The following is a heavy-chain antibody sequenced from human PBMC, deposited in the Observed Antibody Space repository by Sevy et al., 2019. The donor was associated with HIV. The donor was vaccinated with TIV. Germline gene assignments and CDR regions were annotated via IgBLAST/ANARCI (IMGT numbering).Heavy chain of an antibody. Sequence: GGSLRLSCAASGFSFSDYDMHWVRQAPGKGLDWVAVISHDERYKNYAESVKVRFTISRDNFKNTLFLQMDSLRPEDTAVYFCARLVSSGGVRYYLDSWGQGALVTVSS. CDR2: ISHDERYK. CDR1: GFSFSDYD. D-gene: IGHD2-15*01. V-gene: IGHV3-30*01. J-gene: IGHJ4*02. CDR3: ARLVSSGGVRYYLDS.